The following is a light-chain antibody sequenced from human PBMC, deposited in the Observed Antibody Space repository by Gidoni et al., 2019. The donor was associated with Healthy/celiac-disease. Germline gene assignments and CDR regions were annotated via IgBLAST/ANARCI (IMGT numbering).Light chain of an antibody. Sequence: DIVMTQSPDSLAVSLGERATSNCKSSQSVLYSSNNKNYLAWYQQKPGQPPKLLIYWASTRESGVPDRFSGSGSGTDFTLTISSLQAEDVAVYYCQQYYSTALTVGGRTKVEIK. J-gene: IGKJ4*01. CDR1: QSVLYSSNNKNY. V-gene: IGKV4-1*01. CDR2: WAS. CDR3: QQYYSTALT.